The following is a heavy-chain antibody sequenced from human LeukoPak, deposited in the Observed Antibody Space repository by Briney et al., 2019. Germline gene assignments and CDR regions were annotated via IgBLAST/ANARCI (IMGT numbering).Heavy chain of an antibody. J-gene: IGHJ4*02. Sequence: PSQTLSLTCAVSGGSISSYYWSWIRQPPGKGLEWIGYIYYSGNTKYNPSLKSRVTISVDTSKNQFSLKLSSVTAADTAVYYCARESRDVETEGFDHWGQGTLVTVSS. CDR1: GGSISSYY. D-gene: IGHD5-24*01. CDR2: IYYSGNT. V-gene: IGHV4-59*01. CDR3: ARESRDVETEGFDH.